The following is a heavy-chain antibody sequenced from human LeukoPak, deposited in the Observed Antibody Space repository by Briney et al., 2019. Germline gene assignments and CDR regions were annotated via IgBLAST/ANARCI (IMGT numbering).Heavy chain of an antibody. Sequence: GGSLRLSCAASGFTFSSYTMNWVRQPPGKGLEWVSSISSRGGYISYTDSVKGRFAISRDSAWNSVYLQMNSLRAEDTAVYYCVREHGWTHYIGSWGQGTLVTVSS. J-gene: IGHJ4*02. CDR2: ISSRGGYI. D-gene: IGHD3-10*01. CDR1: GFTFSSYT. CDR3: VREHGWTHYIGS. V-gene: IGHV3-21*06.